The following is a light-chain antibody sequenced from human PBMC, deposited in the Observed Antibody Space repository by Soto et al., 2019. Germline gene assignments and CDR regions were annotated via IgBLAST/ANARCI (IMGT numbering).Light chain of an antibody. Sequence: EIVLTQSPATLSLSPGERATLSCWASQSVNRYLVWYQQKPGQAPRLLIYDASKRATGIPARFSGSGSGTDFTLTISSLEPEDFAVYYCQQRDIWPWTFGQGTKV. CDR3: QQRDIWPWT. V-gene: IGKV3-11*01. J-gene: IGKJ1*01. CDR1: QSVNRY. CDR2: DAS.